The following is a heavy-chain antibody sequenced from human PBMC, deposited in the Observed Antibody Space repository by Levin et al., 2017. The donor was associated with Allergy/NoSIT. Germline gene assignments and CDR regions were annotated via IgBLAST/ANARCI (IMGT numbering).Heavy chain of an antibody. CDR1: GFTFGDYV. D-gene: IGHD1-26*01. CDR3: TRGGRSGSPLHPFDY. CDR2: IRSKAYGGTT. J-gene: IGHJ4*02. V-gene: IGHV3-49*03. Sequence: PGGSLRLSCTASGFTFGDYVMSWFRQAPGKGLEWVGFIRSKAYGGTTEYAASVKGRFTISRDDSKSIAYLQMNSLKTEDTAVYYCTRGGRSGSPLHPFDYWGQGTLVTVSS.